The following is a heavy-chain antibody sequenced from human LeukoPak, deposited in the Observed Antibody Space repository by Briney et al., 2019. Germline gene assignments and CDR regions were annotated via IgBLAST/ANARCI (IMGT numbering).Heavy chain of an antibody. J-gene: IGHJ4*02. Sequence: GGSLRLSCAASGFTVSSNYMSWVRQAPGKGLEWVSLIDSGGSTYYADSVKGRFTISRDNAKNSLYLQTNSLRVEDTAVYYCARDLYSSNWFGSEYWGQGTLVTVSS. V-gene: IGHV3-53*01. D-gene: IGHD6-13*01. CDR3: ARDLYSSNWFGSEY. CDR2: IDSGGST. CDR1: GFTVSSNY.